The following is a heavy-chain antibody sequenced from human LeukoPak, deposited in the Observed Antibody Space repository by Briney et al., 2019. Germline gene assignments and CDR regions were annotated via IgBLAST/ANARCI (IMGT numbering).Heavy chain of an antibody. Sequence: GGSLRLSCAASGCTFDDHGMSWVRQAPGKGLEWVSGINWNGGSTGYADSVKGRFTISRDNAKNSLYLQMNSLRAEDTALYYCAGGDRNGWYFDYWGQGTLVTVSS. CDR1: GCTFDDHG. CDR3: AGGDRNGWYFDY. J-gene: IGHJ4*02. CDR2: INWNGGST. D-gene: IGHD6-19*01. V-gene: IGHV3-20*04.